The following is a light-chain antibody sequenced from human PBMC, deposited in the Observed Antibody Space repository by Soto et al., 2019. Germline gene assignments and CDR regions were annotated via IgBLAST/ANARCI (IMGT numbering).Light chain of an antibody. V-gene: IGLV3-1*01. J-gene: IGLJ2*01. CDR1: KLGDKY. Sequence: SYELTQPPSVSVSPGQTASITCSGDKLGDKYACWYQQKPGQSPVLVIYQDSKRPSGIPERFSGSNSGNTATLTISGTQAMDEADYYCQAWDSSTEDVVFGGGTKVTGL. CDR3: QAWDSSTEDVV. CDR2: QDS.